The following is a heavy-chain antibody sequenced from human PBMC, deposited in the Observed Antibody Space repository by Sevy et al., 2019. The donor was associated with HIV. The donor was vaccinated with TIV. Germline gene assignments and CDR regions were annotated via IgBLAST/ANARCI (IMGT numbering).Heavy chain of an antibody. V-gene: IGHV3-30*04. D-gene: IGHD2-21*02. CDR2: ISDDGSKT. J-gene: IGHJ4*02. CDR1: GFTFIDYA. CDR3: ARGRVTSHYFDY. Sequence: GGSLRLSCADSGFTFIDYAMHWVRQAPGKGLEWVAVISDDGSKTYYADSVNGRFTISRENSKNRLYLQMNSLRADDTAVYYCARGRVTSHYFDYWGQGTLVTVSS.